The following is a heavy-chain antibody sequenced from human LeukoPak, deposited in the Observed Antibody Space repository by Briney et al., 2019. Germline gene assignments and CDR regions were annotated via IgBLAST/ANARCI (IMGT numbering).Heavy chain of an antibody. Sequence: ASVKVSCKASGYTFTTYYVHWVRQAPGQGLEWMGVINPSVGSTSYAQKFQGRVTMTRDTSASTVYMELSSLRSEDTVVYYCARDHSGSQHWFDPWGQGTLVTVSS. CDR2: INPSVGST. CDR1: GYTFTTYY. CDR3: ARDHSGSQHWFDP. D-gene: IGHD1-26*01. J-gene: IGHJ5*02. V-gene: IGHV1-46*01.